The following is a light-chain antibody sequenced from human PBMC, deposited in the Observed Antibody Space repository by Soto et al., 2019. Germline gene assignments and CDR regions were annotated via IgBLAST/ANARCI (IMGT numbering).Light chain of an antibody. J-gene: IGKJ1*01. CDR2: GAS. Sequence: EIVLTQSPGTLSLSPGEKATLSCRASQSVSSSYLAWYQQKPGQAPRLLIYGASIRATGIPDRFSGRGSGTEFTLTISRLEPEFFAVYYCQQYGTSRAFGQGTQVDIK. CDR3: QQYGTSRA. V-gene: IGKV3-20*01. CDR1: QSVSSSY.